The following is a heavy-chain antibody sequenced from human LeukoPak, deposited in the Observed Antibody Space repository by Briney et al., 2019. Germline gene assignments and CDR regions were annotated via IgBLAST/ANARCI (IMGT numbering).Heavy chain of an antibody. J-gene: IGHJ3*02. V-gene: IGHV4-59*01. CDR3: ARGEGHRAFDI. CDR1: GGSISIYY. CDR2: IYYSGST. D-gene: IGHD3-16*01. Sequence: PSETLSLTCTLSGGSISIYYWSWIRQPPGKGLEWMGYIYYSGSTNYNPSLKSQVTLSLDTSKNQFSLKLNYATAADTAVYYCARGEGHRAFDIWGQGTMVTVSS.